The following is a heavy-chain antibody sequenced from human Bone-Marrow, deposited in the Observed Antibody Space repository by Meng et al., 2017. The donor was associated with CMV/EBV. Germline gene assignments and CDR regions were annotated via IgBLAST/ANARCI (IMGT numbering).Heavy chain of an antibody. D-gene: IGHD6-13*01. CDR1: GFTFSSYS. J-gene: IGHJ4*02. CDR3: TTPGSSPLDY. V-gene: IGHV3-48*04. CDR2: ISSSGSTI. Sequence: GESLKISCAASGFTFSSYSMNWVRQAPGKGLEWVSYISSSGSTIYYADSVKGRFTISRDNAKNSLYLQMNSLRAEDTAVYYCTTPGSSPLDYWGQGTLVTVSS.